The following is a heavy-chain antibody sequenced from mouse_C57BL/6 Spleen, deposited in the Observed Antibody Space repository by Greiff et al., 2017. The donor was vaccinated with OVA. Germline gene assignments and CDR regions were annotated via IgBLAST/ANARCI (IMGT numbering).Heavy chain of an antibody. CDR1: GFTFSSYT. Sequence: EVQVVESGGGLVKPGGSLKLSCAASGFTFSSYTMSWVRQTPEKRLEWVATISGGGGNTYYPDSVKGRFTISRDNAKNTLYLQMSSLRSEDTALYYCARHGVYSNYERGFAYWGQGTLVTVSA. V-gene: IGHV5-9*01. CDR2: ISGGGGNT. CDR3: ARHGVYSNYERGFAY. D-gene: IGHD2-5*01. J-gene: IGHJ3*01.